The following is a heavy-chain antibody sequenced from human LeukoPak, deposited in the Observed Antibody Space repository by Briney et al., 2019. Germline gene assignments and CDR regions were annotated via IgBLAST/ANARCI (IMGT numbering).Heavy chain of an antibody. CDR3: AKSSRPVTAMAFFDY. Sequence: RPGGSLRLSCAASGFTFDDYGMSWVRQAPGKGLEWVSGINWNGGSTGYAYSVKGRFTISRDNAKNSLYLQMKSLRAEDTAVYYCAKSSRPVTAMAFFDYWGQGTLVTVSS. V-gene: IGHV3-20*04. CDR1: GFTFDDYG. D-gene: IGHD5-18*01. CDR2: INWNGGST. J-gene: IGHJ4*02.